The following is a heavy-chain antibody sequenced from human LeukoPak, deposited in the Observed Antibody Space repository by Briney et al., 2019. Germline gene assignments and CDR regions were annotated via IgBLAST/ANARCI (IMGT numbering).Heavy chain of an antibody. J-gene: IGHJ5*02. D-gene: IGHD2-8*01. Sequence: SETLSLTCTVSGGSINSAGYYWGWIRQHLVKGLEWIGYIYYSGSTYYHPSFKSRVNISTDTSKNRFSLNLSSVTAADTAVYYCARATNWFDPWGQGTLVTVSS. CDR2: IYYSGST. V-gene: IGHV4-31*03. CDR1: GGSINSAGYY. CDR3: ARATNWFDP.